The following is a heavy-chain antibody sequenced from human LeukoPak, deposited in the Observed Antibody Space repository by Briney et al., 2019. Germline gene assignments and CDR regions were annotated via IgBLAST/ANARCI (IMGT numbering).Heavy chain of an antibody. CDR3: ARVPFDYYDSSGPFDY. V-gene: IGHV3-74*01. D-gene: IGHD3-22*01. CDR1: GFTFSSYW. J-gene: IGHJ4*02. CDR2: INSDGSST. Sequence: GGSLRLSCAASGFTFSSYWMHWVRQAPGKGLVWVSRINSDGSSTSYADSVKGRFTISRDKAKNTLYLQMNSLRAEDTAVYYCARVPFDYYDSSGPFDYWGQGTLVTVSS.